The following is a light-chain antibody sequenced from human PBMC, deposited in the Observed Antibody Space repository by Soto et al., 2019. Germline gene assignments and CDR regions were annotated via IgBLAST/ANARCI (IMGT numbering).Light chain of an antibody. CDR1: QTIGSW. CDR3: QHYNSYSEA. J-gene: IGKJ1*01. CDR2: KAS. V-gene: IGKV1-5*03. Sequence: DIQMTQSPSTFPEPVEDRATIIARAGQTIGSWWAWYQQKPGKAPKPLIYKASTLKSGVPSRFSGSGSGTEFTLTISSLQPDDFATYYCQHYNSYSEAFGQGTKVELK.